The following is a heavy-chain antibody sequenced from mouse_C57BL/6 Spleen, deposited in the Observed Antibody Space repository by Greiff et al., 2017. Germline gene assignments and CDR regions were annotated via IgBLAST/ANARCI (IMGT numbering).Heavy chain of an antibody. CDR3: AKNGDYGYAMDY. CDR2: IWRGGST. D-gene: IGHD2-4*01. CDR1: GFSLTSYG. J-gene: IGHJ4*01. V-gene: IGHV2-5*01. Sequence: VKLVESGPGLVQPSQSLSITCTVSGFSLTSYGVHWVRQSPGKGLEWLGVIWRGGSTDYNAAFMSRLSITKDNSKSQVFFKMNSLQADDTAIYYCAKNGDYGYAMDYWGQGTSVTVSS.